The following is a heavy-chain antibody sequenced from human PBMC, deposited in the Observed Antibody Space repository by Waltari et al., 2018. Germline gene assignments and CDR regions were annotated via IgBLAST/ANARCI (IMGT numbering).Heavy chain of an antibody. CDR1: GFTFSSYA. J-gene: IGHJ6*02. CDR2: ISGSGGST. CDR3: ATDRGGDYYYYYGMDV. D-gene: IGHD4-17*01. V-gene: IGHV3-23*01. Sequence: EVQLLESGGGLVQPGGSLRLSCAASGFTFSSYAMSWVRQAPGKGLEWVSAISGSGGSTYYADSVKGRFTISRDNSKNTLYLQMNSLRAEDTAVYYCATDRGGDYYYYYGMDVWGQGTTVTVSS.